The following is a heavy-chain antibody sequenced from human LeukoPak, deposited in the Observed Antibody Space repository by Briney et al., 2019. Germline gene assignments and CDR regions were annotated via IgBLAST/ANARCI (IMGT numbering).Heavy chain of an antibody. CDR1: GFIFSEFY. V-gene: IGHV3-11*01. Sequence: GGSLRLSCAASGFIFSEFYMSWVRQSPGKGLEWISYISGSGHDINYVDSVKGRFTVSRDNAKNSLYLQMNSLSADDTAIYYCARTARSGDIRGQGTLVTVSS. D-gene: IGHD1-1*01. CDR2: ISGSGHDI. CDR3: ARTARSGDI. J-gene: IGHJ4*02.